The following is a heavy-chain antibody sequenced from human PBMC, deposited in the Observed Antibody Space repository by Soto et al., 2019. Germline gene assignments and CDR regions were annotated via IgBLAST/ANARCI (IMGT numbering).Heavy chain of an antibody. J-gene: IGHJ3*02. CDR2: TIPVFNTA. V-gene: IGHV1-69*06. Sequence: QVQLEQSGAEVKKPGSSVKVSCKASGGTLSDHGVAWLRQAPGQGLEWMGGTIPVFNTAKYAQKSQGRVTVTADKFTHIAYMELSRLRSDDTALYFCARGVYGSANYYTGPSDFDICGQGTMVIVSS. D-gene: IGHD3-10*01. CDR3: ARGVYGSANYYTGPSDFDI. CDR1: GGTLSDHG.